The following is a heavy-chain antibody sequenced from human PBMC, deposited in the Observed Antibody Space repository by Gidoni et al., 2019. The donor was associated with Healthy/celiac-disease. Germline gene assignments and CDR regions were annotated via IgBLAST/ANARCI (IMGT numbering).Heavy chain of an antibody. D-gene: IGHD4-17*01. CDR3: ARATTVTTPHFDY. CDR1: GGSISSYY. CDR2: IYYSGST. J-gene: IGHJ4*02. V-gene: IGHV4-59*01. Sequence: QVQLQESGPGLVTPSETLSLTCTVSGGSISSYYWSWIRQPPGKGLEWIGYIYYSGSTNYNPSLKSRVTISVDTSKNQFSLKLSSVTAADTAVYYCARATTVTTPHFDYWGQGTLVTVSS.